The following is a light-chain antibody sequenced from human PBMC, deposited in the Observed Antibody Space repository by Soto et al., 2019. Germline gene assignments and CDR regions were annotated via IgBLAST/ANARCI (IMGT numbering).Light chain of an antibody. V-gene: IGLV1-51*01. Sequence: QSVLTQPPSVSAAPGQKVTISCSGTSSNIGNSYVSWYQQLPGTAPKLLIYDNDERPSGIPDRFSGSKSGTSATLDITGLQTGDEADYYCGTWDGSLSAAVVFGGGTQLTVL. CDR3: GTWDGSLSAAVV. CDR1: SSNIGNSY. CDR2: DND. J-gene: IGLJ2*01.